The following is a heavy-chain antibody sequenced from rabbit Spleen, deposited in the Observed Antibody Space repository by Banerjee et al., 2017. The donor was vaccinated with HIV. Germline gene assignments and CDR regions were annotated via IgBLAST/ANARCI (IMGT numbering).Heavy chain of an antibody. V-gene: IGHV1S45*01. Sequence: QEQLEESGGGLVKPEGSLTLTCKASGVSLNDKDVMCWVRQAPGKGLEWIACINIVTGKAVYASWAEGRFIMSRTSSTTVTLQMTRLTAADTATYFCARDLVAVIGWNFNLWGQGTLVTVS. CDR3: ARDLVAVIGWNFNL. D-gene: IGHD1-1*01. CDR1: GVSLNDKDV. J-gene: IGHJ4*01. CDR2: INIVTGKA.